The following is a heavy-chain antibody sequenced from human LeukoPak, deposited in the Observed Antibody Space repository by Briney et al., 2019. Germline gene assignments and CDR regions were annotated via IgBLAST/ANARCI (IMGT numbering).Heavy chain of an antibody. CDR1: GYTFTSYG. J-gene: IGHJ4*02. CDR3: ARDRPEITMIVVVITSMDY. D-gene: IGHD3-22*01. V-gene: IGHV1-18*01. Sequence: ASVKVSCKASGYTFTSYGISWVRQAPGQGLEWMGWISAYNGNTNYAQRLQGRVTMTTDKSTSTAYMELRSLRSDDTAVYYCARDRPEITMIVVVITSMDYWGQGTLVTVSS. CDR2: ISAYNGNT.